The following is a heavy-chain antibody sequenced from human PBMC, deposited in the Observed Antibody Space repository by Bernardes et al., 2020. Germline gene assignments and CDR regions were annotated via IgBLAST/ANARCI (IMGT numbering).Heavy chain of an antibody. J-gene: IGHJ3*02. CDR1: GFTFSSYA. D-gene: IGHD2-21*02. CDR2: ISYDGSNK. V-gene: IGHV3-30*04. Sequence: GWSLRLSCAASGFTFSSYAMHWVRQAPGKGLEWVAVISYDGSNKYYADSVKGRFTISRDNSKNTLYLQMNSLRAEDTAVYYCARDMEAQGPGGDYGAFDIWGQGTMVTVSS. CDR3: ARDMEAQGPGGDYGAFDI.